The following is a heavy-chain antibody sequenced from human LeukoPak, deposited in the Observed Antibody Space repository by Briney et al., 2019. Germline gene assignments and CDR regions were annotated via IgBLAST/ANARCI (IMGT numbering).Heavy chain of an antibody. CDR1: GFTFSTYT. V-gene: IGHV3-23*01. CDR2: IGSSGSGI. Sequence: PGGSLRLSCAASGFTFSTYTMYWVRHPPGKRLEWVSIIGSSGSGIHYADSVKGRFTISRDNSKNALYLQMNSLRVEDTAVYYCAIDPNWGTHSWGQGVLVTVSS. CDR3: AIDPNWGTHS. J-gene: IGHJ4*02. D-gene: IGHD7-27*01.